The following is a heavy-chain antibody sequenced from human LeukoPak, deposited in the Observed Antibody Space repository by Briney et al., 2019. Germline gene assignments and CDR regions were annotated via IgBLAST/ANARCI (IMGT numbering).Heavy chain of an antibody. CDR3: AREGPVGTARGYMDV. V-gene: IGHV3-48*04. Sequence: GGSLRLSCAASGFTFSSYSMNWVRQAPGKGLEWVSYISSSSSTIYYADSVKGRFTISRDNAKNSLYLQMNSLRAEDTAVYYCAREGPVGTARGYMDVWGKGTTVTVSS. D-gene: IGHD3-10*01. CDR1: GFTFSSYS. J-gene: IGHJ6*03. CDR2: ISSSSSTI.